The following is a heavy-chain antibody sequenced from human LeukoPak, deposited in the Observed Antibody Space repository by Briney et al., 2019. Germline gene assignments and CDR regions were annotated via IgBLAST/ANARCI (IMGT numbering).Heavy chain of an antibody. D-gene: IGHD6-19*01. V-gene: IGHV5-51*01. CDR1: GYSFTSYW. J-gene: IGHJ4*02. CDR2: IYPGDSDT. Sequence: GESLRISCKGSGYSFTSYWISWVRQMPGKGLEWMGIIYPGDSDTRYSPSFQGQVTISADKSISTAYLQWSSLKASDTAMYYCARHVYSSGWYVDYWGQGTLVTVSS. CDR3: ARHVYSSGWYVDY.